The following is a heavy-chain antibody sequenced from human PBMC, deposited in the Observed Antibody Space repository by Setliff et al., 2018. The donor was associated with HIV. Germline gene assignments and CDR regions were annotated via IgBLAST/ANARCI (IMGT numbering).Heavy chain of an antibody. V-gene: IGHV4-4*07. Sequence: SSETLSLTCTVSGGSISGDFWTWIRQPAGEGLEWIGRTHASGTTQCEPSLKNRCNMSIDTSKNQFSLKLSSVTAADTAVYYCARQTATGTSATFDSWGQGSLVT. CDR3: ARQTATGTSATFDS. CDR2: THASGTT. J-gene: IGHJ4*02. CDR1: GGSISGDF. D-gene: IGHD2-21*02.